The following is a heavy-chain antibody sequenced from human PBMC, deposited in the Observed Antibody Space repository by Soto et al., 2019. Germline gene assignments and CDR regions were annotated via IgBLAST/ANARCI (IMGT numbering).Heavy chain of an antibody. V-gene: IGHV1-18*01. CDR1: GYTFTSYG. J-gene: IGHJ4*02. Sequence: ASVKVSCKASGYTFTSYGISWVRQAPGQGLEWMGRISAYNGNTKYSQNFQDRVTIARDTSANTAFMELSSLRSEDTAVYYCARGSAAAGPYYFDYWAQGTLVTVSS. CDR3: ARGSAAAGPYYFDY. CDR2: ISAYNGNT. D-gene: IGHD6-13*01.